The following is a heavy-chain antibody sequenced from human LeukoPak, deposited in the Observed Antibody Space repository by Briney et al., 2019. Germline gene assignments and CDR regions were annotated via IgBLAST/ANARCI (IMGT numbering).Heavy chain of an antibody. CDR2: IYPSNGGT. J-gene: IGHJ3*02. V-gene: IGHV1-2*02. D-gene: IGHD2-8*01. CDR1: GYTFTGSY. CDR3: ARAWGGELGYCTNGVCHNAFDI. Sequence: ASVKLSCKASGYTFTGSYMHWVRQAPGQGPEWMGWIYPSNGGTNYAQKFQGRVTMTRHTSISTAYMELSSLRSDDTAVYYCARAWGGELGYCTNGVCHNAFDIWGQGTMVTVSS.